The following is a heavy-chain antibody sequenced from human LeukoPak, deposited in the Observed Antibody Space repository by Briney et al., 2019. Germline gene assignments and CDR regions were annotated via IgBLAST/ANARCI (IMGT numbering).Heavy chain of an antibody. CDR2: INPSGGST. D-gene: IGHD3-3*01. CDR3: ARDASSYGFWSGGDY. J-gene: IGHJ4*02. V-gene: IGHV1-46*01. CDR1: GYTFTSYY. Sequence: ASVKVSCKASGYTFTSYYMHWVRQAPGQGLEWMGIINPSGGSTSYAQKFQGRVTMTRDTSTSTVYMELSSLRSEDTAVYYCARDASSYGFWSGGDYWGQGTLVTVSS.